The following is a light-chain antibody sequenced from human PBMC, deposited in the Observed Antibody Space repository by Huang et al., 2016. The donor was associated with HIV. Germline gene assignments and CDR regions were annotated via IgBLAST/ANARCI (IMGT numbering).Light chain of an antibody. Sequence: DIVMTQSPDSLAVSLGERATIDCKSSQSVLYSSNNKNYLAWYQQKSGQSPKLLIYWAATREYGVPDRFSGSGSGTDFTLTISSLQAEDVAVYFCQQYYSIPWTFGQGTKVEVK. V-gene: IGKV4-1*01. CDR3: QQYYSIPWT. CDR2: WAA. CDR1: QSVLYSSNNKNY. J-gene: IGKJ1*01.